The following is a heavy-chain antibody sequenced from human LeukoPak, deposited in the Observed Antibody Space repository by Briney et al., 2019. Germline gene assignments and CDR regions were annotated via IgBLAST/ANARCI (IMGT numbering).Heavy chain of an antibody. D-gene: IGHD5-18*01. V-gene: IGHV3-23*01. CDR2: ISGSGSTT. CDR3: AKVSGFTYGYLVFS. CDR1: GSTFSRYA. J-gene: IGHJ4*02. Sequence: GGSLRLSCAASGSTFSRYAMSWVRQAPGKGLEWVSAISGSGSTTYYADSVEGRFTISRDNSKNTLYLQMNSLRAEDTAVYYCAKVSGFTYGYLVFSGGQGTLVAVSS.